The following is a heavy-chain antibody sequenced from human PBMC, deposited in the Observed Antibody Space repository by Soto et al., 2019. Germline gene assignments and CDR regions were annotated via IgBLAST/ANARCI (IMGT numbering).Heavy chain of an antibody. Sequence: QVQLVQSGAEVKKPGSSVKVSCKASGGTFSSYAISWVLQAPGQGLEWMGGIIPIFGTANYAQKFQGRVTITADESTSTAYMELSSLGSEDTAVYCCASHYEFWGGYLYWGQGTLVTVSS. CDR2: IIPIFGTA. V-gene: IGHV1-69*01. CDR3: ASHYEFWGGYLY. CDR1: GGTFSSYA. D-gene: IGHD3-3*01. J-gene: IGHJ4*02.